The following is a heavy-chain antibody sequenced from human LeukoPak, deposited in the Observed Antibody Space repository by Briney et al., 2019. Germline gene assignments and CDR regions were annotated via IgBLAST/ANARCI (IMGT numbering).Heavy chain of an antibody. CDR3: AHRLNYYDSSGYPVDWFDP. D-gene: IGHD3-22*01. V-gene: IGHV2-5*01. CDR2: IYWNDDK. CDR1: GFSLSTSGVG. J-gene: IGHJ5*02. Sequence: SGPTLVKPTQTLTLTCTFSGFSLSTSGVGVGWIRQPPGKALEWLALIYWNDDKRYSPSLKCRLTITKDTSKNQVVLTMTNMDPVDTATYYCAHRLNYYDSSGYPVDWFDPWGQGTLVTVSS.